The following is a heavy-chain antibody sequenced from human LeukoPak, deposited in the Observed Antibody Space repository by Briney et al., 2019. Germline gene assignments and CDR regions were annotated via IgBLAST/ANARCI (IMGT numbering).Heavy chain of an antibody. CDR2: ISGSGGST. J-gene: IGHJ4*02. CDR1: GFTFSSYA. Sequence: GGSLRLSCAASGFTFSSYAMSWVSQAPGKGLEWVSAISGSGGSTYYAESGKGRFTISRDNSKNTLYLQMNSLRAEDTAVYYCAKLHYGSGSSYSDYWGQGTLVTVSS. V-gene: IGHV3-23*01. CDR3: AKLHYGSGSSYSDY. D-gene: IGHD3-10*01.